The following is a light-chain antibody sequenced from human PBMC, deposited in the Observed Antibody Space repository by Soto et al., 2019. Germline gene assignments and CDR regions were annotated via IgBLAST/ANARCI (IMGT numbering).Light chain of an antibody. Sequence: EIVLTQSPGTLSLSPGERATLSCRASQSGPSDWLAWYRHKPGQAPRLLIYGASSRATGVPDRVSGSGSGTDFTLTINRLEPEDFAVYYCQQRSNWPPFSFGQGTKLEIK. CDR3: QQRSNWPPFS. CDR1: QSGPSDW. J-gene: IGKJ2*03. CDR2: GAS. V-gene: IGKV3D-20*02.